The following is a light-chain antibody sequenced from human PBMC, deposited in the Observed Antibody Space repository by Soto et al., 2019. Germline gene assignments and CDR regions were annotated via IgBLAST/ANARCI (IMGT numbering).Light chain of an antibody. CDR1: SGDVGAYNY. CDR3: SSYSASNNRGV. CDR2: EVS. J-gene: IGLJ3*02. Sequence: QSALTQPPSASGSPGQSVTISCTGTSGDVGAYNYVSWYQQYPGTAPRLIIYEVSKRPSGVPDRFSGSKSGNTASLTVSGLQAEDEAEYHCSSYSASNNRGVFGGGTKVTVL. V-gene: IGLV2-8*01.